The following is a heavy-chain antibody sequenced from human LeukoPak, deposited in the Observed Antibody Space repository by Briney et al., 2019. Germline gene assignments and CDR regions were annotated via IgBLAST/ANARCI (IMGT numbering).Heavy chain of an antibody. CDR3: AREASWGQYSLDYFDY. CDR2: INWNGGST. CDR1: GGSISSYY. V-gene: IGHV3-20*04. J-gene: IGHJ4*02. D-gene: IGHD2-15*01. Sequence: PSETLSLTCTVSGGSISSYYWSWVRQAPGKGLEWVSGINWNGGSTGYADSMKGRFTISRDNAKNSLYLQMNSLRAEDTALYYCAREASWGQYSLDYFDYWGQGTLVTVSS.